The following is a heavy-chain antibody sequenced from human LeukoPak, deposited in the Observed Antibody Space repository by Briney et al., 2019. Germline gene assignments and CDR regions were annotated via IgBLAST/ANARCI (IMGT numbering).Heavy chain of an antibody. CDR2: IDPSSGGT. CDR1: GYTFIGYH. D-gene: IGHD3-10*01. CDR3: ARALSVSMIRGIIIPYNFDH. V-gene: IGHV1-2*04. Sequence: GASVSVSCTASGYTFIGYHIQWVPQAPGQGLEWMGWIDPSSGGTNYAQKFQGWVTMTRDTSINTAYMELSRLRSNDTAVYYCARALSVSMIRGIIIPYNFDHWGQGTLVTVSS. J-gene: IGHJ4*02.